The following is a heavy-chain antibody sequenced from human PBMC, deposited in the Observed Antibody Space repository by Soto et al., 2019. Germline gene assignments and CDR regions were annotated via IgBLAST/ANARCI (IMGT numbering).Heavy chain of an antibody. V-gene: IGHV1-46*01. CDR2: IHPSGDTT. D-gene: IGHD6-13*01. J-gene: IGHJ6*02. CDR3: ARSLRTSTTAGGSFYYYSYHMDV. Sequence: ASVKVSCKAPGYTFTSYYIHWVRQAPGQGLEWMGIIHPSGDTTTYAQKFQGRIAMTRDTSTSTLYMEMSSLRSEDTAIYYCARSLRTSTTAGGSFYYYSYHMDVWGQGTTVTVSS. CDR1: GYTFTSYY.